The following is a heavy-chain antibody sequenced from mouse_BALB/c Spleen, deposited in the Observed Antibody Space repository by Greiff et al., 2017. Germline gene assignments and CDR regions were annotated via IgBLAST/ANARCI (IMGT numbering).Heavy chain of an antibody. D-gene: IGHD2-2*01. CDR3: NEGNGYDGAMDY. CDR2: IYPGSGST. V-gene: IGHV1S22*01. J-gene: IGHJ4*01. CDR1: GYTFTSYW. Sequence: LQQPGSELVRPGASVKLSCKASGYTFTSYWMHWVKQRPGQGLEWIGNIYPGSGSTNYDEKFKSKATLTVDTSSSTAYMQLSSLTSEDSAVYYCNEGNGYDGAMDYWGQGTSVTVSS.